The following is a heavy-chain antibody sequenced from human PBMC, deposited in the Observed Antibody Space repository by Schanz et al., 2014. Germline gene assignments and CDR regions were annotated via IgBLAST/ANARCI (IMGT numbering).Heavy chain of an antibody. Sequence: QLQLQESGSGLVKPSQTLSVTCTVSGGSVNSGVYYWNWIRQHPGKGLEWIGYIYYSGNTYYNPSLRGRVSRSLDTSKNQFSLKLGSVSAADTAVYYCARVRVGDGYLFEYWGQGTLVTVSS. V-gene: IGHV4-31*03. J-gene: IGHJ4*02. CDR3: ARVRVGDGYLFEY. CDR1: GGSVNSGVYY. D-gene: IGHD5-12*01. CDR2: IYYSGNT.